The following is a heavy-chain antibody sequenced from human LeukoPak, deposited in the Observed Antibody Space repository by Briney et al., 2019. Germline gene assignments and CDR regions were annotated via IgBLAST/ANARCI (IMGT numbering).Heavy chain of an antibody. D-gene: IGHD5-12*01. J-gene: IGHJ4*02. CDR2: IYYSGST. Sequence: SETLSLTCTVSGGSISSYYWSWIRQPAGKGLEWIGYIYYSGSTNYNPSLKSRVTISVDTSKNQFSLKLSSVTAADTAVYYCAISEGGYSGYDPPSTFDYWGQGTLVTVSS. CDR3: AISEGGYSGYDPPSTFDY. V-gene: IGHV4-59*01. CDR1: GGSISSYY.